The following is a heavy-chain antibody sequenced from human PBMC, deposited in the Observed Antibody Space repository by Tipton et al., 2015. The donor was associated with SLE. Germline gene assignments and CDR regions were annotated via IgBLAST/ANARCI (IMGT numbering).Heavy chain of an antibody. CDR3: ATDEGTIYAFDI. J-gene: IGHJ3*02. CDR2: VDPEDGET. V-gene: IGHV1-69-2*01. CDR1: GYTFTGYY. Sequence: QLVQSGAEVKKPGASVKVSCKASGYTFTGYYMYWVRQAPGQGLEWMGLVDPEDGETIYAEKFQGRVTITADTSTDTAYMELSSLRSEDTAVYYCATDEGTIYAFDIWGQGTMVTVSS. D-gene: IGHD1-7*01.